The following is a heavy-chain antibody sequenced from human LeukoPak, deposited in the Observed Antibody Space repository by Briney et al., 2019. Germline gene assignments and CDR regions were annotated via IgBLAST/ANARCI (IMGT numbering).Heavy chain of an antibody. CDR1: GFTFSNVC. D-gene: IGHD3-16*01. J-gene: IGHJ5*02. Sequence: PGGSLRLSCAASGFTFSNVCMSSVRQAPGKGLEWVGRIHTSTDGGTTDYAAPVKGRFTISRDDAKNTLYLQMDSLKTEDTAVYFCSTSGTRLYYYVGSWGQGTLVTVSS. V-gene: IGHV3-15*01. CDR3: STSGTRLYYYVGS. CDR2: IHTSTDGGTT.